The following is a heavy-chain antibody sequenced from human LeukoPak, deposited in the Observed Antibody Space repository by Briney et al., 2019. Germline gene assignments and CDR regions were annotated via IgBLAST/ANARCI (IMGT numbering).Heavy chain of an antibody. CDR3: VRAGTYGVRAVISPDV. Sequence: SETLSLTCIVSGGSLSNYYWSWLRQSAGKGLEWIGRFYPSGNTMYNPSLTSRVTISVDTSQNQFSLNLNSVTAAEPAVYYCVRAGTYGVRAVISPDVWGQGTTVTVSS. J-gene: IGHJ6*02. V-gene: IGHV4-4*07. CDR1: GGSLSNYY. CDR2: FYPSGNT. D-gene: IGHD3-10*01.